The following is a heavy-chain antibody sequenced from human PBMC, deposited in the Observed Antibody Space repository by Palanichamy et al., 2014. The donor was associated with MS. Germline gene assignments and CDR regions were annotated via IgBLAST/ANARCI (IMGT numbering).Heavy chain of an antibody. J-gene: IGHJ4*02. CDR3: ARGGTNNFDF. CDR1: GFTFSSYW. V-gene: IGHV3-74*01. Sequence: EVQLVESGGGLVQPGGPVRLSCAASGFTFSSYWMHRVRQAPGKGLVWVSRINSDGFSTAYADSVKGRFTFSRDNAENTLYLQMSSLRAEDTAVYYCARGGTNNFDFWGQGTLVTVSS. CDR2: INSDGFST. D-gene: IGHD2-8*01.